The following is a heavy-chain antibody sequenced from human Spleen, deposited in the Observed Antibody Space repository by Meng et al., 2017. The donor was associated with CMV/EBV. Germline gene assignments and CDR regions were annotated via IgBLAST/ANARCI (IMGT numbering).Heavy chain of an antibody. V-gene: IGHV3-74*01. CDR2: INSDGSST. CDR1: FSSYW. D-gene: IGHD2-2*01. CDR3: ARDRGYCSSTSCYSVWFDP. J-gene: IGHJ5*02. Sequence: FSSYWMHWVRQAPGKGLVWVSRINSDGSSTSYADSVKGRFTISRDNAKNTLYLQMNSLRAEDTAVYYCARDRGYCSSTSCYSVWFDPWGQGTLVTVSS.